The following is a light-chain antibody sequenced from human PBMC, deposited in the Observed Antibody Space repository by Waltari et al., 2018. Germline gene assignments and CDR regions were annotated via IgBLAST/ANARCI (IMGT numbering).Light chain of an antibody. J-gene: IGKJ4*02. V-gene: IGKV3-15*01. CDR1: QSVSSN. CDR3: QQYNNWPPLT. CDR2: CAS. Sequence: EIVMTQSPATLSVYPGERATLSCRAGQSVSSNLARYQQKPGQAPSPLIYCASTRATGIPARCSGSRSGTEFTLTISSMQSEDFAVYYCQQYNNWPPLTFGGGTKVEIK.